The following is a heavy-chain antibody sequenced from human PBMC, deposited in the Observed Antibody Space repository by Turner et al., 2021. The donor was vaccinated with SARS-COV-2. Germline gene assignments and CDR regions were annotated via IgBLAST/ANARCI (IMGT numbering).Heavy chain of an antibody. CDR3: ARREWGGSLGHIDY. CDR2: IYPGDSDT. J-gene: IGHJ4*02. D-gene: IGHD3-3*01. V-gene: IGHV5-51*01. Sequence: EVQLVQSGAEGKKPGEALTISWKGSGYSFTSYWIGWVRQMPGRGLEWMGIIYPGDSDTRYSPSFQGQFTISADKSISTAYLQWGSLKASDTAMYYCARREWGGSLGHIDYWGQGTLVTVSS. CDR1: GYSFTSYW.